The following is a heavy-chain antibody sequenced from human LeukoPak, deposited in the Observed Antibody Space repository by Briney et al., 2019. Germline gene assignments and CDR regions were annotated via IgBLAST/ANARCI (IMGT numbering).Heavy chain of an antibody. D-gene: IGHD2-2*02. J-gene: IGHJ5*02. V-gene: IGHV4-61*02. CDR3: ARDPRTPLYCSSTSCYKGAWFDP. Sequence: SETLSLTCTVSGGSISSGSYYWSWIRQPAGKGLEWIGRIYTSGSTNYNPSLKSRVTISVDTSKNQFSLKLSSVTAADTAVYYCARDPRTPLYCSSTSCYKGAWFDPWGQGTLVTVSS. CDR2: IYTSGST. CDR1: GGSISSGSYY.